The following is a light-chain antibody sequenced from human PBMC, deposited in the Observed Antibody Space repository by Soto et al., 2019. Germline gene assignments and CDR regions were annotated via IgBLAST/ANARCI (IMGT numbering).Light chain of an antibody. Sequence: DILMTQSPSSLSASVADRVTIACRASQRIGRSLSWYQQKPGTAPKVLIYAASNLQSGVPSRFSGSGSGTDFTLTISGLQPEDSATYYCQRSDDTPPWTFGQGTKVEIK. CDR2: AAS. CDR3: QRSDDTPPWT. J-gene: IGKJ1*01. CDR1: QRIGRS. V-gene: IGKV1-39*01.